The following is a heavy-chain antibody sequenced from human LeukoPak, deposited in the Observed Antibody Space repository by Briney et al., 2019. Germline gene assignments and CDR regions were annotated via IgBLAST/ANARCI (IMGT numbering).Heavy chain of an antibody. D-gene: IGHD3-10*01. J-gene: IGHJ3*02. V-gene: IGHV3-7*01. CDR2: IKQDGSEK. CDR3: AREFPDITMVRGGPDAFDI. CDR1: GFTFSSYW. Sequence: GGSLRLSCAASGFTFSSYWMSWVRQAPGKGLEWVANIKQDGSEKYYVDSVKGRFTISRDNAKNSLYLQMNSLRAEDTAVYYCAREFPDITMVRGGPDAFDIWGQGTMVTVSS.